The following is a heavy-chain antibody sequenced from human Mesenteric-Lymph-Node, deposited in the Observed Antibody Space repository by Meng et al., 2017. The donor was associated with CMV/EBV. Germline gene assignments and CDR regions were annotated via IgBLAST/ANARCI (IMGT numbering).Heavy chain of an antibody. CDR1: GYTFTSYF. V-gene: IGHV1-46*01. J-gene: IGHJ4*02. Sequence: KSSGYTFTSYFLHWVRQAPGQGLEWVGIVNPSSDSPYYAQKFQGRVTMTRDTSTSSVYMELTSLRSEDTAVYYCARVVGTMVRGRIDYWGQGTLVTVSS. CDR3: ARVVGTMVRGRIDY. D-gene: IGHD3-10*01. CDR2: VNPSSDSP.